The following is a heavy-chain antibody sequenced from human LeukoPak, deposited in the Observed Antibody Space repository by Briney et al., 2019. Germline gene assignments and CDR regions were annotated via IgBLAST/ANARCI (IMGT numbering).Heavy chain of an antibody. CDR3: ARGRRLLFRFDY. Sequence: GASVKVSCKASGYDFSRYDINWVRLATGQGLEWMGWMNPNSGNTGYAQKFQGRVTMTRNTSISTAYMELSSLRSEDTAVYYCARGRRLLFRFDYWGQGTLVTVSS. V-gene: IGHV1-8*01. D-gene: IGHD2-21*02. J-gene: IGHJ4*02. CDR1: GYDFSRYD. CDR2: MNPNSGNT.